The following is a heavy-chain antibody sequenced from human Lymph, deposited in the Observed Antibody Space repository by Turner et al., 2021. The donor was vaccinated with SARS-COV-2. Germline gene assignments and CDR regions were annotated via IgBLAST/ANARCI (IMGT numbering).Heavy chain of an antibody. CDR2: IYYSGST. CDR1: GGSISSGGYY. J-gene: IGHJ4*02. V-gene: IGHV4-31*03. Sequence: QVQLQESGPGLVKPSQSLSLTCPVSGGSISSGGYYGSWIRQHPGKGLEWIGYIYYSGSTSYHPTLKSRVSISGDTSKNQFSLKLSYVTAADTAVYYCARDYGGNSNYFDYWGQGTLVTVSS. D-gene: IGHD4-17*01. CDR3: ARDYGGNSNYFDY.